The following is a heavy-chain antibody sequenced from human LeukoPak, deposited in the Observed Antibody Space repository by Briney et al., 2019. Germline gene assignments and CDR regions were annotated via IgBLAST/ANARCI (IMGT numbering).Heavy chain of an antibody. J-gene: IGHJ3*02. V-gene: IGHV4-38-2*02. CDR1: GYSISSGYY. D-gene: IGHD3-22*01. CDR3: ARAVSGNYYDSSGSPGGAFDI. CDR2: IYHSGST. Sequence: SETLSLTCTVSGYSISSGYYWGWIRQPPGKGLEWIGSIYHSGSTYYNPSLNSRVTISVDTSKNQFSLKLSSVTAADTAVYYCARAVSGNYYDSSGSPGGAFDIWGQGTMVTVSS.